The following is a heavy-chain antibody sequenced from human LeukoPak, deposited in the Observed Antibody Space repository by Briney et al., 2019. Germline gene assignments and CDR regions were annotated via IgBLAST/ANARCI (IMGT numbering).Heavy chain of an antibody. Sequence: SETLSLTCTVSGGSISSYYWSWIRQPPGKGLEWIGEIYHSGSTNYNPSLKSRVTISVDKSKNQFSLKLSSVTAADTAVYYCATDSSGYPGDAFDIWGQGTMVTVSS. CDR3: ATDSSGYPGDAFDI. V-gene: IGHV4-59*12. CDR1: GGSISSYY. CDR2: IYHSGST. J-gene: IGHJ3*02. D-gene: IGHD3-22*01.